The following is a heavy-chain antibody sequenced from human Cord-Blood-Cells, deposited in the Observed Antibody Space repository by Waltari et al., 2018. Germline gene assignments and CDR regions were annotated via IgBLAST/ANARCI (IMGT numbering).Heavy chain of an antibody. J-gene: IGHJ3*02. CDR3: AKCIVVVPAAIEAFDI. CDR1: GFTFSSYA. CDR2: ISGGGGST. Sequence: EVQLLESGGGLVQPGGSLRLSCAASGFTFSSYAMGWVRPAPGKGLEWVPAISGGGGSTYYADSVKGRFTISRDNSKNPLYLQMNSLRAEDTVVYYCAKCIVVVPAAIEAFDIWGQGTMVTVSS. D-gene: IGHD2-2*02. V-gene: IGHV3-23*01.